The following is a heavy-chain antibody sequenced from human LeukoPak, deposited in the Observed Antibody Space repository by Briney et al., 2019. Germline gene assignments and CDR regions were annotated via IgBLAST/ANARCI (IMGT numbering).Heavy chain of an antibody. CDR3: AKSTVTEGDS. CDR2: ISSDGSNK. V-gene: IGHV3-30*18. D-gene: IGHD4-17*01. J-gene: IGHJ4*02. CDR1: GFTFSSYG. Sequence: PGGSLRLSCAASGFTFSSYGMHWVRQAPGKGLEWVALISSDGSNKYYADSVKGRFTLSRDNSKNTLSLQMNSLRAEDTAVYYCAKSTVTEGDSCGQGTLVTVSS.